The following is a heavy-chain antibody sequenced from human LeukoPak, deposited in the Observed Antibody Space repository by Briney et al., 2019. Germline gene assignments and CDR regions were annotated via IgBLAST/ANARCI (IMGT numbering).Heavy chain of an antibody. Sequence: ASVKVSCKASGYTFTSYAMHWVRQAPGQRLEWMGWINAGNGNTKYSQKFQSRVTITRDTSASTAYMEMSSLRSEDTAVYYCARAPTTVTTSECDYSGQRNLVTVSS. CDR1: GYTFTSYA. CDR3: ARAPTTVTTSECDY. D-gene: IGHD4-17*01. V-gene: IGHV1-3*01. J-gene: IGHJ4*02. CDR2: INAGNGNT.